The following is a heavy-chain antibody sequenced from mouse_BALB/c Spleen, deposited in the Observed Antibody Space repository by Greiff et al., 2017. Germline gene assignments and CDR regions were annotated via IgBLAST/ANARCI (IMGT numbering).Heavy chain of an antibody. CDR3: ARGGGNYAMDY. CDR1: GYTFTNYW. CDR2: IYPGGGYT. J-gene: IGHJ4*01. Sequence: VQLQQSGAELVRPGTSVKISCKASGYTFTNYWLGWVKQRPGHGLEWIGDIYPGGGYTNYNEKFKGKATLTADTSSSTAYMQLSSLTSEDSAVYFCARGGGNYAMDYWGQGTSVTVSS. V-gene: IGHV1-63*02.